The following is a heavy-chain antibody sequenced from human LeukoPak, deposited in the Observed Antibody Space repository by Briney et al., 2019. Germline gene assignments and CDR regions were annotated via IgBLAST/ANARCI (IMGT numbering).Heavy chain of an antibody. CDR3: ARVYGYNLYYFDY. J-gene: IGHJ4*02. Sequence: SETLSLTCTVSGASISSYYWSWIRQPPGKGLEWIGYIYYSGNTNYNPSLKSRVTISVDTSKKQFSLKLSSVTAADTAVYYCARVYGYNLYYFDYWGQGTLVTVSS. V-gene: IGHV4-59*01. CDR1: GASISSYY. D-gene: IGHD5-24*01. CDR2: IYYSGNT.